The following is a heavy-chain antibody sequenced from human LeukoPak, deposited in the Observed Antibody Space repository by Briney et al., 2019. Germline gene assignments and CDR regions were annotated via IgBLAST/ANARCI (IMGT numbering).Heavy chain of an antibody. J-gene: IGHJ4*02. CDR3: AREYSPRYYYDSSGYLDY. CDR2: IWYDGSNK. D-gene: IGHD3-22*01. V-gene: IGHV3-33*01. CDR1: GFTFSSYG. Sequence: GRSLRLSCAASGFTFSSYGMHWVRQAPGKGLEGVAVIWYDGSNKYYADSVKGRFTISRDNSKNTLYLQMNSLRAEDTAVYYCAREYSPRYYYDSSGYLDYWGQGTLVTVSS.